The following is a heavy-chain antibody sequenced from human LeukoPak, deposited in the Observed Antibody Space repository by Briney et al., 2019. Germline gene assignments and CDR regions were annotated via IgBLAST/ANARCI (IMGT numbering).Heavy chain of an antibody. CDR2: IHSGGST. Sequence: GGSLRLSCAASGLTVSSNYMSWVRQAPGKGLEWVSVIHSGGSTYYADSVKGRFTISRDNSKNTLYLQMNSLRAEDTAVYYCARGLSDSSGYFDYWGQGTLVTVSS. CDR1: GLTVSSNY. CDR3: ARGLSDSSGYFDY. V-gene: IGHV3-66*01. J-gene: IGHJ4*02. D-gene: IGHD3-22*01.